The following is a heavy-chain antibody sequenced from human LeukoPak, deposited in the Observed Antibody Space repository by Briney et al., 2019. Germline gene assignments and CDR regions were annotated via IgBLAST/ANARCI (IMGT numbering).Heavy chain of an antibody. CDR3: ARDGGTYGYNWFDP. D-gene: IGHD1-1*01. V-gene: IGHV4-38-2*02. CDR1: GYSISSGYY. Sequence: SETLSLTCTVSGYSISSGYYWGWIRQPPGKGLEWIGSIYHSGSTCYNPSLKSRVTISVDTSKNQFSLKLSSVTAADTAVYYCARDGGTYGYNWFDPWGQGTLVTVSS. J-gene: IGHJ5*02. CDR2: IYHSGST.